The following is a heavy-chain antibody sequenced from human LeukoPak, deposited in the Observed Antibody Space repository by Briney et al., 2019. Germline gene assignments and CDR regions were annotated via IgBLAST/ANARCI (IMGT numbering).Heavy chain of an antibody. V-gene: IGHV3-21*01. J-gene: IGHJ6*03. CDR1: GFTFSSYS. D-gene: IGHD6-13*01. CDR2: ISSSSSYI. Sequence: GGSLRLSCAASGFTFSSYSMNWVRQAPGKGLEWVSSISSSSSYIYYADSVKGRFTISRDNAKNSLYLQMNSLRAEDTAVYYCATIAAAGPYYYYYYMDVWGKGTTVTVSS. CDR3: ATIAAAGPYYYYYYMDV.